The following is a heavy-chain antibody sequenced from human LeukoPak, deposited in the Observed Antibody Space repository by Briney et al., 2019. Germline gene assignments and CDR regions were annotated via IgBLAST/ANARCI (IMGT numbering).Heavy chain of an antibody. CDR3: ARDRHYDSSGYYH. CDR1: XYTFTSYG. D-gene: IGHD3-22*01. V-gene: IGHV1-18*01. Sequence: VTVSCKXXXYTFTSYGISWVRQAPGQGGGWVGWISAYNGNTNYTQKLQGRVTMTTDTSTSTAYMELRSLRSDDTAVYYCARDRHYDSSGYYHWGQGTLVTVSS. CDR2: ISAYNGNT. J-gene: IGHJ5*02.